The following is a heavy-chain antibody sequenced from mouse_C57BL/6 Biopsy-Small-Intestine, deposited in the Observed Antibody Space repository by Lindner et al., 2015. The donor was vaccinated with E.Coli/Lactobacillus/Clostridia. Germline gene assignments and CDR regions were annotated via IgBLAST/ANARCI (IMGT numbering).Heavy chain of an antibody. Sequence: VQLQESGGGLVKPGGSLKLSCAASGFTFSDYGMHWVRQAPEKGLEWVAYISSGSSTIYYADTVKGRFTISRDNAKNTLFLQMTSLRSEDAAMYYCARRATVVARYFDVWGTGTTVTVSS. D-gene: IGHD1-1*01. CDR2: ISSGSSTI. CDR3: ARRATVVARYFDV. V-gene: IGHV5-17*01. CDR1: GFTFSDYG. J-gene: IGHJ1*03.